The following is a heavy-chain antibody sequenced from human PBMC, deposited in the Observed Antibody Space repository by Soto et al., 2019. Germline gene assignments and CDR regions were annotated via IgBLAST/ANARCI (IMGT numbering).Heavy chain of an antibody. D-gene: IGHD6-6*01. CDR3: ARRPRGSSSRNASDI. J-gene: IGHJ3*02. Sequence: PSETLSLTCTVSGGSISSSSYYWGWIRQPPGKGLEWIGSIYYSGSTYYNPSLKSRVTISVDTSKNQFSLKLSSVTAADTAVYYCARRPRGSSSRNASDIWGQGTMVTVSS. CDR2: IYYSGST. V-gene: IGHV4-39*01. CDR1: GGSISSSSYY.